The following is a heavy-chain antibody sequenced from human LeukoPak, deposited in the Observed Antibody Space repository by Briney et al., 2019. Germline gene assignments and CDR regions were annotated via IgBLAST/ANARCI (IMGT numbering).Heavy chain of an antibody. V-gene: IGHV4-59*01. D-gene: IGHD6-19*01. J-gene: IGHJ4*02. CDR2: IYYSGST. CDR1: GGSISSYY. CDR3: ARGRRYSSGWDFDY. Sequence: SETLSLTCTVSGGSISSYYWSWIRQPLGKGLEWIGYIYYSGSTNYNPSLKSRVTISVDTSKNQFSLKLSSVTAADTAVYYCARGRRYSSGWDFDYWGQGTLVTVSS.